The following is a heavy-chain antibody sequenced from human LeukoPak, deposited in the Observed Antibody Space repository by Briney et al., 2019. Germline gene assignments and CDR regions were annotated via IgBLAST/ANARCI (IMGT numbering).Heavy chain of an antibody. J-gene: IGHJ4*02. V-gene: IGHV3-7*05. CDR3: AANTQSGY. CDR2: IKEDGSEK. D-gene: IGHD3-16*01. CDR1: GFTFSSSW. Sequence: AGGSLRLSCAASGFTFSSSWMKWVRQAPGKGLESVAVIKEDGSEKYYVDSVKGRFAISRDNAKNSLYLQMNNVRAEDTAVYFCAANTQSGYWGQGALVTVSS.